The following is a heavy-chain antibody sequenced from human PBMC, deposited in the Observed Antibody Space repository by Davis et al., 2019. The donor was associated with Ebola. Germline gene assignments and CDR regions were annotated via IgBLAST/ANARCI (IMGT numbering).Heavy chain of an antibody. Sequence: AASVKVSCKASGFSFSTHGISWVRQAPGQGLEWMGWISVYNGNTEYTQKFQGRVTMTTDTSTSTTYMELRSLRSDDTAVYYCARDAEVGKNAFDIWGQGTMVTVSS. CDR1: GFSFSTHG. V-gene: IGHV1-18*04. D-gene: IGHD1-26*01. CDR3: ARDAEVGKNAFDI. J-gene: IGHJ3*02. CDR2: ISVYNGNT.